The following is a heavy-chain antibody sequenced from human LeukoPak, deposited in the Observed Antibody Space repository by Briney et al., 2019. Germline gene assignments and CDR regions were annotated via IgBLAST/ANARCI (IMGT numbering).Heavy chain of an antibody. D-gene: IGHD2-8*01. CDR1: GFTFSDYY. V-gene: IGHV3-11*01. CDR2: ISHSGRTM. J-gene: IGHJ6*03. CDR3: ARDSIVRGNVGNDMDV. Sequence: GGSLRLSCAASGFTFSDYYMSWIRQAPGKGLEWVSYISHSGRTMYYADSVKGRFTISRDNAKNSLYLQMNSLRAGDTAVYYCARDSIVRGNVGNDMDVWGKGTTVTVSS.